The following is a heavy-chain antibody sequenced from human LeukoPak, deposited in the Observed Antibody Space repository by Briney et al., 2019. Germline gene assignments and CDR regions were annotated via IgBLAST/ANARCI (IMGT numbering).Heavy chain of an antibody. Sequence: GGSLRLSCAASGFTFSSYSMNWVRQAPGKGLEWVSSISSSSSYIYYADSVKGRFTISRDNAKNSLYLQMNSLRAEDTAVYYCARDRDSSGYYYVWGQGTLVTVSS. CDR1: GFTFSSYS. J-gene: IGHJ4*02. D-gene: IGHD3-22*01. V-gene: IGHV3-21*04. CDR3: ARDRDSSGYYYV. CDR2: ISSSSSYI.